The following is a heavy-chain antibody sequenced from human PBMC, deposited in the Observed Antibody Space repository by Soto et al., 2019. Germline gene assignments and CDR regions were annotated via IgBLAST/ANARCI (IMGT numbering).Heavy chain of an antibody. CDR2: IIPIYGAT. CDR3: ARGYSYGRYSYGMDV. V-gene: IGHV1-69*12. Sequence: QVQLVQSGAEVKKPGSSVKVSCKASGGTFSSYAFSWVRQAPGQGLEWMGGIIPIYGATNYAQNFQGRVTITADEVTITAEESTSTAYMELSSLRSEDTAVYYCARGYSYGRYSYGMDVWGQGTTVTVSS. CDR1: GGTFSSYA. J-gene: IGHJ6*02. D-gene: IGHD5-18*01.